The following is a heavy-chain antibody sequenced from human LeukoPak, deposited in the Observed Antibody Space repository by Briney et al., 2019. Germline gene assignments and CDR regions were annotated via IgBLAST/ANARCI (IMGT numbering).Heavy chain of an antibody. Sequence: GGSLRLSCAASGFTFSSYRMNWVRQAPGKGLEWVSAMSGSGGHTYYADSVKGRFTISRDNAKNSLYLQMNSLRAEDTAVYYCARDRQDSSGYYHDYYFDYWGQGTLVTVSS. CDR3: ARDRQDSSGYYHDYYFDY. D-gene: IGHD3-22*01. J-gene: IGHJ4*02. V-gene: IGHV3-21*01. CDR2: MSGSGGHT. CDR1: GFTFSSYR.